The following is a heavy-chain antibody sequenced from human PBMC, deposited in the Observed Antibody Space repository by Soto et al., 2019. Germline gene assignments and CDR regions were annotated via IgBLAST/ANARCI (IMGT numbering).Heavy chain of an antibody. CDR3: AGTTSHQWYYMDV. CDR1: GDSVSSNSAA. V-gene: IGHV6-1*01. Sequence: SQTLSLTCAISGDSVSSNSAAWNWIRLSPSRGLEWLARTYYRSRLYNDYAVSVRSRITVNPVTSKNQFSLQLTSVTPEDTAVYYCAGTTSHQWYYMDVWGKGTTVTVSS. J-gene: IGHJ6*03. D-gene: IGHD1-7*01. CDR2: TYYRSRLYN.